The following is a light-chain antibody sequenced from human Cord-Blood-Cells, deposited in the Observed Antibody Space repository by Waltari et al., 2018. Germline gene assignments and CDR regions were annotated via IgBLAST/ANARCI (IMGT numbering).Light chain of an antibody. V-gene: IGLV2-8*01. CDR3: SSYAGSNKV. J-gene: IGLJ3*02. CDR2: EVS. Sequence: QSALTQPPSASGSPGQSVTLSCTGTRSDVGGYNYVSWYQQQPGKAPKRMIYEVSKRPSGVPDRFSGSKSGNTASLTVSGLQAEDEADYYCSSYAGSNKVFGGGTKLTVL. CDR1: RSDVGGYNY.